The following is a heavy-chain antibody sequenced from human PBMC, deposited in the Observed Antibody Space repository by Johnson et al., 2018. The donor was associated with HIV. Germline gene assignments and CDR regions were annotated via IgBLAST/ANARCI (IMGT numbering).Heavy chain of an antibody. CDR2: ISSSGNTI. CDR3: AKDDSPSGAFDI. Sequence: QVQLVESGGGLVKPGGSLRLSCAASGITFSDYYMSWIRQAPGKGLEWVSYISSSGNTIYYADSVQGRFTISRDNSKNTLYVQMNSLRVEDTAVYYCAKDDSPSGAFDIWGQGTMVIVSS. D-gene: IGHD3-10*01. CDR1: GITFSDYY. V-gene: IGHV3-11*04. J-gene: IGHJ3*02.